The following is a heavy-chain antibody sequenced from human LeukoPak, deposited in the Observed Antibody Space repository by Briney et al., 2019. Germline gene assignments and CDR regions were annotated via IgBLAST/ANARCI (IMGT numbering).Heavy chain of an antibody. CDR1: GFTFSNYN. J-gene: IGHJ4*02. CDR3: ARDSGYEGENYFDY. CDR2: ISSSSSYI. D-gene: IGHD5-12*01. Sequence: GGSLRLSCAASGFTFSNYNMNWVRQAPGKGLEWVSSISSSSSYIYYADSVKGRFTISRDNAKNSLYLQMNSLRVEDTAVYYCARDSGYEGENYFDYWGQGTQVTVSS. V-gene: IGHV3-21*01.